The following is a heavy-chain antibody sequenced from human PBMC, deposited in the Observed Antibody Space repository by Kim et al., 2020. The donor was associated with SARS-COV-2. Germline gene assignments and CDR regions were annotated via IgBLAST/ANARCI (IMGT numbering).Heavy chain of an antibody. CDR1: GFTFSSYG. V-gene: IGHV3-30*18. CDR3: AKPASSGYYLGYFQH. J-gene: IGHJ1*01. CDR2: ISYDGSNK. D-gene: IGHD3-22*01. Sequence: GGSLRLSCAASGFTFSSYGMHWVRQAPGKGLEWVAAISYDGSNKYYADSVKGRFTISRDNSKNTLYLQMNSLRAEDTAVYYCAKPASSGYYLGYFQHWGQGTLVSVSS.